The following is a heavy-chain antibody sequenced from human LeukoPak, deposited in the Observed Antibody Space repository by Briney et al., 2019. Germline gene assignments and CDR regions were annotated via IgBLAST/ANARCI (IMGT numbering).Heavy chain of an antibody. Sequence: ASVKVSCKASGFTFTDHYMHWVRQVPGQGLEWMGWINVNSGGTFYAQKFQDRITVTRDTSISTTYLELNRLTTDDTAVYYCVRDFDWGPDYWGQGTLVAVSS. V-gene: IGHV1-2*02. CDR1: GFTFTDHY. CDR3: VRDFDWGPDY. CDR2: INVNSGGT. D-gene: IGHD3-9*01. J-gene: IGHJ4*02.